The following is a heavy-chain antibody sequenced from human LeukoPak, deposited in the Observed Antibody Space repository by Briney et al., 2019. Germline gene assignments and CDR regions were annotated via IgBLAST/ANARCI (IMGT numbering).Heavy chain of an antibody. D-gene: IGHD3-10*01. J-gene: IGHJ4*02. CDR1: AFTFSSYA. V-gene: IGHV3-23*01. CDR3: AKDVYGSGSYFGYFDY. Sequence: GGSLRLSCAASAFTFSSYAMSWVRQAPGKGLEWVSAISASGGSTYYTDSVKGRFTISRDNSKNTLYMQINSLRAGDTAVYYCAKDVYGSGSYFGYFDYWGQGTLVTVSS. CDR2: ISASGGST.